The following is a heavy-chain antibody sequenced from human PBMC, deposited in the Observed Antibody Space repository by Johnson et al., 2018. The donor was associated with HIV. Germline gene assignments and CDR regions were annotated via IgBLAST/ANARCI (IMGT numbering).Heavy chain of an antibody. CDR3: ARDLSSGWPNSAFDI. CDR2: IRYDGSNK. V-gene: IGHV3-30*02. Sequence: VQLVESGGGVVRPGGSLRLSCAASGFTFTSYGMHWVRQAPGKGLEWVAFIRYDGSNKYYADSVQGRFTISRDNSKTTLYLQMNSLRAEDTAVYFCARDLSSGWPNSAFDIWGQGTMVTVSS. D-gene: IGHD6-19*01. J-gene: IGHJ3*02. CDR1: GFTFTSYG.